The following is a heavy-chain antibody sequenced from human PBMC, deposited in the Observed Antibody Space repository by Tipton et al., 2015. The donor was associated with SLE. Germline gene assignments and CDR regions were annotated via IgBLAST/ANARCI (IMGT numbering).Heavy chain of an antibody. J-gene: IGHJ6*02. D-gene: IGHD6-13*01. V-gene: IGHV4-59*11. CDR2: IYYSGST. CDR1: GGSISSHY. CDR3: ARYSSSWYPGPYYGMDV. Sequence: TLSLTCTVSGGSISSHYWSWIRQPPGKGLEWIGHIYYSGSTNYNPSLKSRVTISVDTSKNQFSLKLSSVTAADTAVYYCARYSSSWYPGPYYGMDVWGQGTTVTVSS.